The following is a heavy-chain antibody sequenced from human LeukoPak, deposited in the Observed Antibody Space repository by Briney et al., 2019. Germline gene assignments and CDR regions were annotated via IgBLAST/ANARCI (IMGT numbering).Heavy chain of an antibody. J-gene: IGHJ4*01. CDR3: ARDGTAAGLYFDL. D-gene: IGHD6-13*01. V-gene: IGHV3-7*01. CDR1: GFTFTDYW. CDR2: IRQDGSEK. Sequence: GGSLRLSCEVSGFTFTDYWMNWVRQAPGKGPEWVASIRQDGSEKTYVDSVNGRFTISRDNTKNSLSLRLNGMRAEDTAVYYCARDGTAAGLYFDLWGQGTLVTVSS.